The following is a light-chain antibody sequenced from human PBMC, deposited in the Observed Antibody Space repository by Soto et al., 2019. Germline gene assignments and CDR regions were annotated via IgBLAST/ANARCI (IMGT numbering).Light chain of an antibody. V-gene: IGKV3-15*01. Sequence: EIVMRQSPATLSVSPAQRATLSCRASQSVRTTVAWYHQRPGQAPRLLIYGAYTRATGVTDRFSGGGSGTDFTLTVTSLQSEDFGIYYCQKYTDWPTTFGRGNKGDIK. CDR2: GAY. CDR1: QSVRTT. CDR3: QKYTDWPTT. J-gene: IGKJ1*01.